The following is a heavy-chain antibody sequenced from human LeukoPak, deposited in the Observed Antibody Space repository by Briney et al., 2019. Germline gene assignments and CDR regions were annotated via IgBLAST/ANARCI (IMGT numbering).Heavy chain of an antibody. Sequence: GGSLRLSCAASGFTFSDYYMSWIRQAPGKGLEWVSYISISSSYTKYADSVKGRFTISRDNAKNSLYLQMNSLRAEDTAVYYCARSLPTYCSGGSCPYDYWGQGTLVTVSS. D-gene: IGHD2-15*01. CDR1: GFTFSDYY. CDR2: ISISSSYT. J-gene: IGHJ4*02. CDR3: ARSLPTYCSGGSCPYDY. V-gene: IGHV3-11*03.